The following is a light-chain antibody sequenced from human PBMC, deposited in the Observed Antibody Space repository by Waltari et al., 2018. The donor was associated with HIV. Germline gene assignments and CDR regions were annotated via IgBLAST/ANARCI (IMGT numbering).Light chain of an antibody. CDR2: ANN. V-gene: IGLV1-40*01. CDR3: QSYDSGLSGSV. Sequence: QSVLTQPPSVSGAPGQRVTISCTGSSPNIGAGYDVTWYQQLPGTAPKLLIYANNKRASGVPDRFSGSKFGPSASLAITGLQAEDEANYYCQSYDSGLSGSVFGGGTKLTVL. J-gene: IGLJ2*01. CDR1: SPNIGAGYD.